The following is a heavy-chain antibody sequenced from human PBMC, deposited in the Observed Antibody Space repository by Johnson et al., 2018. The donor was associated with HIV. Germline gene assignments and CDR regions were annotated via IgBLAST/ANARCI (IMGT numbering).Heavy chain of an antibody. V-gene: IGHV3-30*19. CDR2: ISFDGGTK. D-gene: IGHD4-17*01. Sequence: QVQLVESGGGVVQPGGSLRLSCAASGFTFSSYGMHWVRQAPGKGLEWVAVISFDGGTKYYADAVQGRFTFSRDNSKNTLYLQMNSLRAKDTAVYDWEKATRNAFDIWGQGTMVTVSS. CDR1: GFTFSSYG. J-gene: IGHJ3*02. CDR3: EKATRNAFDI.